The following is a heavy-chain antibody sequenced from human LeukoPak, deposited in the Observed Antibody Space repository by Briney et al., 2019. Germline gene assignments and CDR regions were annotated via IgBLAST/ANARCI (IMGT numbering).Heavy chain of an antibody. CDR2: IKQDASVK. J-gene: IGHJ3*02. D-gene: IGHD1-1*01. CDR3: ARNDDVFDI. Sequence: GGSLRLSCVASGLTFGSHWMSWVRQAPGKGLEWVANIKQDASVKQYVDSVKGRFTISRDNARNSLYLQMNSLRAEDTAVYYCARNDDVFDIWGQGTMVTVSS. CDR1: GLTFGSHW. V-gene: IGHV3-7*01.